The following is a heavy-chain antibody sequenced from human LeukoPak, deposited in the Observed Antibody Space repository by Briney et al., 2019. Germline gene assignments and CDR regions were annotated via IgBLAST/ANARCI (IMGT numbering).Heavy chain of an antibody. CDR3: ARYIGYGGHTNDY. Sequence: PGESLKISCRASGSSFTSYWIGWVRQMPGKGLEWMGIIYPGDSDTRYSPSFQGQVTISADKSISTAYLQWSSLTASDTAMYYCARYIGYGGHTNDYWGQGTLVTVSS. D-gene: IGHD4-23*01. J-gene: IGHJ4*02. CDR1: GSSFTSYW. CDR2: IYPGDSDT. V-gene: IGHV5-51*01.